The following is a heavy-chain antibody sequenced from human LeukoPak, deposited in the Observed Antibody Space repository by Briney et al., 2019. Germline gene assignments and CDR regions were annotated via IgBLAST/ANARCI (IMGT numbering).Heavy chain of an antibody. Sequence: PSETLSLTCAVYGGSFSGYYWSWTRQPPGKGLEWIGEINHSGSTNYNPSLKSRVAISVDTSKNQFSLKLSSVTAADTAVYYCARSEGDYWGQGTLVTVSS. V-gene: IGHV4-34*01. CDR2: INHSGST. J-gene: IGHJ4*02. CDR3: ARSEGDY. CDR1: GGSFSGYY.